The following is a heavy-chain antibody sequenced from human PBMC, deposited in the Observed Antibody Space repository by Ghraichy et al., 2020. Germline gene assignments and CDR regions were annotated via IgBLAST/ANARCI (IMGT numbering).Heavy chain of an antibody. D-gene: IGHD2-2*01. CDR2: ISNGGNTI. Sequence: GGSLRLSCVTSGFSFSHCGFDWVRQAPGRGLEWIAYISNGGNTIYYADSVKGRFTVSKDNAKNSLYLQMNSLRDDDTAVYFCARLATASPVNAGWYFDVWGRGTLVTVSS. J-gene: IGHJ2*01. CDR3: ARLATASPVNAGWYFDV. CDR1: GFSFSHCG. V-gene: IGHV3-48*02.